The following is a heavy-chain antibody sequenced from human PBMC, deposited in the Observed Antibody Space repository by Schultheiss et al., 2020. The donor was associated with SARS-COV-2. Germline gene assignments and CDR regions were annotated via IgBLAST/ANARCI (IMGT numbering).Heavy chain of an antibody. V-gene: IGHV1-3*01. D-gene: IGHD2-2*02. CDR1: GYTFTSYA. CDR3: ARLGYCSSTSCYMEGYYYYYMDV. CDR2: INAGNGNT. J-gene: IGHJ6*03. Sequence: ASVKVSCKPSGYTFTSYAMHWVRQAPGQRLEWMGWINAGNGNTKYSQKFQGRVTITRDTSASTAYMELSSLRSEDTAVYYCARLGYCSSTSCYMEGYYYYYMDVWGKGTTVTVSS.